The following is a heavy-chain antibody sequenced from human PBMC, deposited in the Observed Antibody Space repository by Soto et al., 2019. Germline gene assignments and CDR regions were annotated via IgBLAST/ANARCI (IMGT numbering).Heavy chain of an antibody. V-gene: IGHV4-34*01. D-gene: IGHD2-21*02. CDR2: INHSGST. J-gene: IGHJ4*02. CDR1: GGSFSGYY. CDR3: ARVPVVTALIWYYFDY. Sequence: SETLSITCAVYGGSFSGYYWSWIRQPPGKGLEWIGEINHSGSTNYNPSLKSRVTISVDTSKNQFSLKLSSVTAADTAVYYCARVPVVTALIWYYFDYWGQGTLVTVSS.